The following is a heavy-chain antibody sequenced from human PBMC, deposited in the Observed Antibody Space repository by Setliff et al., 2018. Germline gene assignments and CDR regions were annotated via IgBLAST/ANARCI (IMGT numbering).Heavy chain of an antibody. CDR2: INHSGST. CDR1: GGSISSHY. CDR3: ATLWAAADHDS. D-gene: IGHD6-13*01. J-gene: IGHJ4*02. Sequence: SETLSLTCTVSGGSISSHYWSWIRQPPGKGLEWIGSINHSGSTNYNPSLKSRVTISIDTSKNQFSLELSSVTAADTAMYYCATLWAAADHDSWGQGTLVTVSS. V-gene: IGHV4-34*01.